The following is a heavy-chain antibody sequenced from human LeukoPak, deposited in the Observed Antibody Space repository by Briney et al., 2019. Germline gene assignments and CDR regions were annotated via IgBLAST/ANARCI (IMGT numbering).Heavy chain of an antibody. Sequence: GGSLRLSCSASGFTFSRYARHWVRQPPGKGLEYVSAITNNGRSTYYADSVKGRFTISRDNSKNTLYLQMSSLRAEDTAVYYCASTYSYDSSGYYPFDYWGQGTLVTVPS. CDR3: ASTYSYDSSGYYPFDY. CDR1: GFTFSRYA. J-gene: IGHJ4*02. D-gene: IGHD3-22*01. CDR2: ITNNGRST. V-gene: IGHV3-64D*06.